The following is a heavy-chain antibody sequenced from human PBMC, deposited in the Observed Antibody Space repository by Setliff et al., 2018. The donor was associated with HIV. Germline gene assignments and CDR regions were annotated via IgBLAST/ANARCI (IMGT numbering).Heavy chain of an antibody. Sequence: PSETLSLTCSVTGGSIINYFWGWIRMPPGKGLEWIGYIYYSGSTDYNPSLKSRVTISVDTSKNQVSLKLSSVTAADTAVYYCARHKSKPYYFDYWGQGTLVTVSS. CDR1: GGSIINYF. J-gene: IGHJ4*02. CDR3: ARHKSKPYYFDY. CDR2: IYYSGST. V-gene: IGHV4-59*08.